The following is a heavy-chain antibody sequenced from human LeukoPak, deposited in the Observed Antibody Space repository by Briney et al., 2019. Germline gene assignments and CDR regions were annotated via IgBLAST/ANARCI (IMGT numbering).Heavy chain of an antibody. D-gene: IGHD6-19*01. J-gene: IGHJ4*02. CDR1: GYTFTSYG. Sequence: ASVKVSRKASGYTFTSYGISWVRQAPGQGLEWMGWISAYNGNTNYAQKLQGRVTMTTDTSTSTAYMELRSLRSDDTAVYYCARDRPALSGYSSGWYFWGQGTLVTVSS. V-gene: IGHV1-18*01. CDR2: ISAYNGNT. CDR3: ARDRPALSGYSSGWYF.